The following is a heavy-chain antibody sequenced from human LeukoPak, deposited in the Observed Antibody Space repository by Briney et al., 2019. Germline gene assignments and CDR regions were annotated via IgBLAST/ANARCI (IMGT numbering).Heavy chain of an antibody. V-gene: IGHV4-39*07. CDR1: GGSISSSSYY. Sequence: PSETLSLTCTVSGGSISSSSYYWGWIRQPPGKGLEWIGSIYYSGSTNYNPSLKSRVTISVDTSKNQFSLKLSSVIAADTAVYYCARFRPKNYVMGGRYFDYWGQGTLVTVSS. CDR2: IYYSGST. D-gene: IGHD1-7*01. J-gene: IGHJ4*02. CDR3: ARFRPKNYVMGGRYFDY.